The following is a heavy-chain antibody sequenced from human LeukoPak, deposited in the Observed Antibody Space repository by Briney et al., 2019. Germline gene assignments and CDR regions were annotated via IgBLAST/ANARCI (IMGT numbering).Heavy chain of an antibody. CDR3: AKEAGIRTVYYGSGRRYYMDV. CDR1: GFTFSSYG. Sequence: GGSLRLSCAASGFTFSSYGMHWVRQAPGKGLEWVAFIRYDGSNKYYADSVKGRFTISRDNSKNTLYLQMNSLRAEDTAVYYCAKEAGIRTVYYGSGRRYYMDVWGKGTTVTISS. CDR2: IRYDGSNK. D-gene: IGHD3-10*01. J-gene: IGHJ6*03. V-gene: IGHV3-30*02.